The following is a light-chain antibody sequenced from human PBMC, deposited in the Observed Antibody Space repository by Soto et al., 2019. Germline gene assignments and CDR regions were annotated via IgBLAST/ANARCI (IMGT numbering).Light chain of an antibody. Sequence: QSVLTQPASVSGSPGQSITISCTGTSSDVGGYNYVSWYQQYPGKAPKLMIYEVSNRPSGVSNHFSASKSGNTASLIVSGLQPEDEAEYFCSSFADGFNVVFGGGTKLTVL. CDR3: SSFADGFNVV. CDR2: EVS. J-gene: IGLJ2*01. V-gene: IGLV2-14*01. CDR1: SSDVGGYNY.